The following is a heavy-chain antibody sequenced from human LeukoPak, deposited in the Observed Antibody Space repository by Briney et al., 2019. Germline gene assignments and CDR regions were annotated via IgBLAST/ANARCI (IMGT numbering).Heavy chain of an antibody. D-gene: IGHD3-16*01. CDR3: ARAMALEEDY. CDR1: GFTFSSYA. Sequence: GGSLRLSCAASGFTFSSYAMHWVRQAPGKGLEWVAVISYDGSNKYYADSVKGRFTISRDNSKNTLYLQMNSLRAEDTAVYYCARAMALEEDYWGQGTLVTVSS. CDR2: ISYDGSNK. V-gene: IGHV3-30*04. J-gene: IGHJ4*02.